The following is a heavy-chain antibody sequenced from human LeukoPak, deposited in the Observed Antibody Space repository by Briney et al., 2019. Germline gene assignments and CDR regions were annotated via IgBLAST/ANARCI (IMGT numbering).Heavy chain of an antibody. CDR1: GGSISSGDYY. V-gene: IGHV4-30-4*08. D-gene: IGHD6-13*01. Sequence: SQTLSLTCTVSGGSISSGDYYWSWIRQPPGRGLEWIGYIYYSGSTYYNPSLKSRVTISVDTSKNQFSLKLSSVTAADTAVYYCAREQLATWFDPWGQGTLVTVSS. CDR3: AREQLATWFDP. CDR2: IYYSGST. J-gene: IGHJ5*02.